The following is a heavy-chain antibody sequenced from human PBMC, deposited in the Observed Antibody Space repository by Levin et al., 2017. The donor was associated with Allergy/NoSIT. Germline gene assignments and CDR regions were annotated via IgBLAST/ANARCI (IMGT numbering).Heavy chain of an antibody. Sequence: SGPTLVKPTQTLTLTCTFSGFSLSTSGMCVSWIRQLPGKALEWLARIDWDDDKYYSTSLKTRLTISKDTSKNQVVLTMTSMDPVDTATYYCARIRTTVTTGAFDSWGQGTLVTVSS. CDR1: GFSLSTSGMC. J-gene: IGHJ4*02. D-gene: IGHD4-17*01. CDR2: IDWDDDK. CDR3: ARIRTTVTTGAFDS. V-gene: IGHV2-70*11.